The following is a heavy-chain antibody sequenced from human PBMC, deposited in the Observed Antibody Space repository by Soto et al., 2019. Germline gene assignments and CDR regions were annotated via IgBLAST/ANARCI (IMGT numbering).Heavy chain of an antibody. CDR1: GGKFSTFA. CDR2: IIPLFGEA. V-gene: IGHV1-69*01. D-gene: IGHD2-15*01. Sequence: QVQLVQSGAEVKRPGSSVKVSCKASGGKFSTFAINWVRQAPGHGLEWMGGIIPLFGEANYARKFQGRVTLTADESTTTAFMELSRLRSDDTAVYYCASGVYSVGSSDDDVNGQALLWGQGTRITVTS. J-gene: IGHJ4*02. CDR3: ASGVYSVGSSDDDVNGQALL.